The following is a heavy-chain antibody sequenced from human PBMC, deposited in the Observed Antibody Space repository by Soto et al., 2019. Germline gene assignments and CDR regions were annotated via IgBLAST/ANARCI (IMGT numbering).Heavy chain of an antibody. Sequence: ASVKVSCKASGYTFTSYYMHWVRQAPGQGLEWMGIINPSGGSTSYAQKFQGRVTMTRDTSTSTVYMELSSLRSEDTAVYYCERDRVAAAGTNWFDPWGQGTLVTVSS. CDR3: ERDRVAAAGTNWFDP. CDR2: INPSGGST. J-gene: IGHJ5*02. CDR1: GYTFTSYY. D-gene: IGHD6-13*01. V-gene: IGHV1-46*01.